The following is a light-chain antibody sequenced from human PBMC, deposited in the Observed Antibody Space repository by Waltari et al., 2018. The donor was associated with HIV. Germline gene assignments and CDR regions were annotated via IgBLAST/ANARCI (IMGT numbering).Light chain of an antibody. Sequence: SYELTQPPSVSVSPGQTASITCSGDKLGDKYACWYQQKPGQSPVVVIYQDSKRPSGIPERFSGSNSGNTATLTISGTQAMDEAVYYCQAWDSSTYVFGTGTKVTVL. J-gene: IGLJ1*01. CDR1: KLGDKY. CDR2: QDS. CDR3: QAWDSSTYV. V-gene: IGLV3-1*01.